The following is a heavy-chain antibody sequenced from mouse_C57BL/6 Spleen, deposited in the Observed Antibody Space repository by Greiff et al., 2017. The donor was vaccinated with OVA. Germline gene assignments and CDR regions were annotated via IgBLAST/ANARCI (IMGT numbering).Heavy chain of an antibody. V-gene: IGHV3-8*01. J-gene: IGHJ1*03. CDR2: ISYSGST. CDR1: GYSITSDY. Sequence: DVQLVESGPGLAKPSPTLSLTCSVTGYSITSDYWNWIRKFPGHKLEYMGYISYSGSTYYNPSLKSRISITRDTSTNQYYLRLKSVTTEDTATYYCARLSSHWYFDVWGTGTTVTVSS. CDR3: ARLSSHWYFDV. D-gene: IGHD1-1*01.